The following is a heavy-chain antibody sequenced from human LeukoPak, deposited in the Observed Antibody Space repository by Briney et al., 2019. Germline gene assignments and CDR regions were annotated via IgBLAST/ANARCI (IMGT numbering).Heavy chain of an antibody. CDR1: GGSISSYY. D-gene: IGHD1-26*01. CDR2: IYYSGST. Sequence: ASETLSLTCTVSGGSISSYYWSWIRQPPGKGLEWIGYIYYSGSTKYNPSLKSRVTISVDTSKNQFSLKLSSVTAADTAVYYCARHKYSGSYPLFDYWGQGTLVTVSS. J-gene: IGHJ4*02. CDR3: ARHKYSGSYPLFDY. V-gene: IGHV4-59*08.